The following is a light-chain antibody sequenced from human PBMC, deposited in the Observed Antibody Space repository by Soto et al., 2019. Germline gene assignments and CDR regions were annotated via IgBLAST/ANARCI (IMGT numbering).Light chain of an antibody. Sequence: IVVTQSPGTPSLTPGERATLSCRASQSVSSNYLAWYQQKPGQAPRPLIYGASSRATGIPDRFSGSGAGTDFTLTISRLESEDFAVYYCQQYGSSPWTFGQGTKVDIK. J-gene: IGKJ1*01. CDR3: QQYGSSPWT. CDR2: GAS. CDR1: QSVSSNY. V-gene: IGKV3-20*01.